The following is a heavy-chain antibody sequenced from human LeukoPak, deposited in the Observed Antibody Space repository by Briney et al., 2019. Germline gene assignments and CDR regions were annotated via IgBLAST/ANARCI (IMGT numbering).Heavy chain of an antibody. D-gene: IGHD3-10*01. V-gene: IGHV3-23*01. J-gene: IGHJ4*02. CDR1: GFPFSRND. CDR3: AKYRGFGDSYDS. Sequence: GGSLRLSCAASGFPFSRNDMSWLRQAAGKVLEWVSSIGGSGDRTYYADSVKGRFTISRDTSKNTLYLQMNSLRAEDAAVYYCAKYRGFGDSYDSWGQGTLVTVSS. CDR2: IGGSGDRT.